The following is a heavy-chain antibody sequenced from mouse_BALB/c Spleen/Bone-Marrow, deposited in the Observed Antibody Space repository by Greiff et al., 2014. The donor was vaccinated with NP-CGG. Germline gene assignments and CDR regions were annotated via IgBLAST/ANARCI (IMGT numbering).Heavy chain of an antibody. D-gene: IGHD1-1*01. J-gene: IGHJ4*01. CDR2: IWGGGST. CDR1: GFSLTDFG. V-gene: IGHV2-6-5*01. Sequence: VQLQESGPGLVAPSQSLSITCTVSGFSLTDFGVSWIRQPPGKGLEWLGVIWGGGSTYYNSSLKSRLSISKDNSKSQVFLKMNNLKTDDTAMYYCAKHTLRYDAMDYWGQGTSVTVSA. CDR3: AKHTLRYDAMDY.